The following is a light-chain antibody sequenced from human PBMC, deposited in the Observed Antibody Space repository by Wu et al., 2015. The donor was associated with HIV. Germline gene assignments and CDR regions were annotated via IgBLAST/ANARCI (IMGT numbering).Light chain of an antibody. V-gene: IGKV1-39*01. J-gene: IGKJ4*01. Sequence: DIKMTQSPSPLSASVGDRITITCRASQSISSYLNWYQHKPGQAPKLLIYGAFNLQSGVPSRFSGTASGTDFTLTIRSLQPDDFATYSCQQTYGSLPTFGGGTKVDI. CDR3: QQTYGSLPT. CDR1: QSISSY. CDR2: GAF.